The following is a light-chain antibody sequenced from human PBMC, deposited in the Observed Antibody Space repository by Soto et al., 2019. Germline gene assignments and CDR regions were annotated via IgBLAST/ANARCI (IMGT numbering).Light chain of an antibody. CDR1: QSINTY. Sequence: DIQMTQSPSSLSASVGDKVTITCRASQSINTYLSWYQKKPGEPPNLLLYTSSSLRSGVPSRFSGSGSGTDFTLTISRLQPEDFATYYCQQTYTTPWTFGQGTKVEIK. CDR2: TSS. V-gene: IGKV1-39*01. J-gene: IGKJ1*01. CDR3: QQTYTTPWT.